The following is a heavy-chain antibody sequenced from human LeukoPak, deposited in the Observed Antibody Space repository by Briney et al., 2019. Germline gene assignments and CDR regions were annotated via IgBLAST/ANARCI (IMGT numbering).Heavy chain of an antibody. V-gene: IGHV4-34*01. CDR3: ARGRLELRILDARFDP. CDR2: INHSGST. Sequence: PSETLSLTCAVYGGSFSGYYWSWIRQPPGKGLEWIGEINHSGSTNYNPSLKSRVTISVDTSKNQFSLKLSSVTAADTAVYYCARGRLELRILDARFDPWGQGTLVTVSS. CDR1: GGSFSGYY. J-gene: IGHJ5*02. D-gene: IGHD1-7*01.